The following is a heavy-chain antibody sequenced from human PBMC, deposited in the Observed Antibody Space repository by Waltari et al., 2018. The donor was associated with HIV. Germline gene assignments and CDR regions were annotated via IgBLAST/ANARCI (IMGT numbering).Heavy chain of an antibody. D-gene: IGHD3-10*01. CDR2: IYTSGST. CDR3: ARLESWGGY. Sequence: QVQLQESGPGLVKPSQTLSLTCTVSGGSISSGSYYWSWIRQPAGKGLEWIGRIYTSGSTNYNPSLKSRVTISVDTSKNQFSLKLSSVTAADTAVYYCARLESWGGYWGQGTLVTVSS. J-gene: IGHJ4*02. V-gene: IGHV4-61*02. CDR1: GGSISSGSYY.